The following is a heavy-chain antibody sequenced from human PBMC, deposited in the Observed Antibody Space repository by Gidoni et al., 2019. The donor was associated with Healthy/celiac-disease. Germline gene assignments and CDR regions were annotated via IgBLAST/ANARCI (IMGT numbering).Heavy chain of an antibody. D-gene: IGHD4-17*01. CDR1: GFTFSSYA. CDR2: ISYDGSNK. J-gene: IGHJ4*02. Sequence: QVQLVESGGGVVPPGRSLRLSCAASGFTFSSYAMHWVRQAPGKGLEWVAVISYDGSNKYYADSVKGRFTISRDNSKNTLYLQMNSLRAEDTAVYYCAFHGDYRVSGYWGQGTLVTVSS. V-gene: IGHV3-30-3*01. CDR3: AFHGDYRVSGY.